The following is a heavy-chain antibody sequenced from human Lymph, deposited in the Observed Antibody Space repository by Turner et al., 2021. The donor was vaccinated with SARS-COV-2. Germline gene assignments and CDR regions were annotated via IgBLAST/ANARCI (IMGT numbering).Heavy chain of an antibody. CDR1: GISVSRNY. D-gene: IGHD6-13*01. V-gene: IGHV3-53*02. CDR3: ARDLGTYGMDV. Sequence: EVQLVETGGGLIQPGGSLRPPCAASGISVSRNYMNWGRQAPGKGLEWVSVIYSGGTTYYADSVKGRFTISRDNSKNTLYLQMNSLRVEDTAVYYCARDLGTYGMDVWGQGTTVTVSS. J-gene: IGHJ6*02. CDR2: IYSGGTT.